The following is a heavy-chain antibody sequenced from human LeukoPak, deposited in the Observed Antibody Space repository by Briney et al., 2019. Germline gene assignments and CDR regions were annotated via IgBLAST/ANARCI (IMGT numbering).Heavy chain of an antibody. V-gene: IGHV1-8*03. CDR3: ARGGVVGALYYYYYYMDV. Sequence: ASVKVSCKASGYTFTSYDINWVRQATGQGLEWMGWMNPNSGNTGYAQKFQGRVTITRNTSISTAYMELSSLRSEDTAVYYCARGGVVGALYYYYYYMDVWGKGTTVTVPS. CDR2: MNPNSGNT. D-gene: IGHD1-26*01. CDR1: GYTFTSYD. J-gene: IGHJ6*03.